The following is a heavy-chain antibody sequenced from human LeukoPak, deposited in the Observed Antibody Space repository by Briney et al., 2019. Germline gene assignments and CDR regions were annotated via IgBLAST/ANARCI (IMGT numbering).Heavy chain of an antibody. CDR3: ARVGFYYFDY. D-gene: IGHD3-10*01. Sequence: PGGSLRLSCAASGFTFTKYALNWVRQAPGKGLEWVSGISGSGDTTYYADSVKGRFTISRDKSKNTLYLHLNSLRAEDTAVYYCARVGFYYFDYWGQGTLVTVSS. CDR2: ISGSGDTT. J-gene: IGHJ4*02. V-gene: IGHV3-23*01. CDR1: GFTFTKYA.